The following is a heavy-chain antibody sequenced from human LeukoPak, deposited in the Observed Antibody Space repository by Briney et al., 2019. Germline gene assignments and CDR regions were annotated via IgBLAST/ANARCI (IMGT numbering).Heavy chain of an antibody. V-gene: IGHV1-24*01. Sequence: ASVKVSCTVSGYTLTELSMHWVRQTPGKGLEWMAGFDPEDGETIYAQKFQGRVTMTEDTSTDTAYMELSSLRSEDTAVYYCATGAQGQLVPYYYYYGMDVWGQGTTVTVSS. CDR2: FDPEDGET. CDR1: GYTLTELS. CDR3: ATGAQGQLVPYYYYYGMDV. J-gene: IGHJ6*02. D-gene: IGHD6-6*01.